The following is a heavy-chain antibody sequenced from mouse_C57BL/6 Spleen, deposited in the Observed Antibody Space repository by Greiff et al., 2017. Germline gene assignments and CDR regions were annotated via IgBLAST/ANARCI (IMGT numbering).Heavy chain of an antibody. J-gene: IGHJ2*01. CDR2: IRNKANGYTT. Sequence: EVKVVESGGGLVQPGGSLSLSCAASGFTFTDYYMSWVRQPPGKALEWLGFIRNKANGYTTEYSASVKGRFTISRDNSHSILYLQMNALRAEDSATYYCVRYMGGNYVYLYYWGPGTTLTVSS. CDR1: GFTFTDYY. D-gene: IGHD2-1*01. CDR3: VRYMGGNYVYLYY. V-gene: IGHV7-3*01.